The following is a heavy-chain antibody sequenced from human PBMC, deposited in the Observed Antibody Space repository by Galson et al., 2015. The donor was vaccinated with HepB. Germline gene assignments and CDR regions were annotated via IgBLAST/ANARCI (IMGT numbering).Heavy chain of an antibody. J-gene: IGHJ1*01. CDR3: ARAETVTTGGDS. V-gene: IGHV3-30*04. D-gene: IGHD4-17*01. CDR1: GFTFSSYV. Sequence: SLRLSCAASGFTFSSYVMQWVRQAPGKGLEWVAVVSFDGSYTYYGGSVKGRFIVSRDNSKNMHYLQMNSLRVDDTAIYYCARAETVTTGGDSWGRGTLVTVSS. CDR2: VSFDGSYT.